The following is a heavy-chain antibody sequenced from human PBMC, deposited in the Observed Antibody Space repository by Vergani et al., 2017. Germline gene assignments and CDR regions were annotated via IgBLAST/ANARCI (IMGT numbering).Heavy chain of an antibody. CDR2: INHSGST. D-gene: IGHD1-1*01. Sequence: QVQLQESGPGLVKPSETLSLTCAVYGGSFSGYYWSWIRQPPGKGLEWIGEINHSGSTNYNPSLKSRVTISVDTSKNQFSLKLSSVTAADTAVYYCARGPPKLERRYYYYYYGMDVWGQGTTVTVSS. CDR3: ARGPPKLERRYYYYYYGMDV. J-gene: IGHJ6*02. CDR1: GGSFSGYY. V-gene: IGHV4-34*01.